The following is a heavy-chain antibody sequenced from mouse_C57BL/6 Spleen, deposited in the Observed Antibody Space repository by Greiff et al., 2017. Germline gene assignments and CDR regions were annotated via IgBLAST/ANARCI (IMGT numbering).Heavy chain of an antibody. CDR1: GYAFSSYW. Sequence: VQLQPSGAELVKPGASVKISCKASGYAFSSYWMNWVKQRPGKGLAWIGQIYPGDGDTNYNGKFKGKATLTADKSSSTAYMQLSRLTSEDSAVYVCATYYYGSSKDAMDYWGQGTSVTVSS. V-gene: IGHV1-80*01. D-gene: IGHD1-1*01. CDR2: IYPGDGDT. CDR3: ATYYYGSSKDAMDY. J-gene: IGHJ4*01.